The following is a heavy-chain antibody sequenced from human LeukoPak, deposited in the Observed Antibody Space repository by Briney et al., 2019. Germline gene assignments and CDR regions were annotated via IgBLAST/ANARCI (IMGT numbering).Heavy chain of an antibody. V-gene: IGHV3-30-3*01. J-gene: IGHJ6*02. CDR2: ISYDGSNK. D-gene: IGHD3-10*01. CDR3: ARDGYYYGSGSYFYYYYYGMDV. CDR1: GFTFSSYA. Sequence: GGSLRLSCAASGFTFSSYAMHWVRQAPGKGLEWVAVISYDGSNKYYADSVKGRFTNSRDNSKNTLYLQVNSLRAEDTAVYYCARDGYYYGSGSYFYYYYYGMDVWGQGTTVTVSS.